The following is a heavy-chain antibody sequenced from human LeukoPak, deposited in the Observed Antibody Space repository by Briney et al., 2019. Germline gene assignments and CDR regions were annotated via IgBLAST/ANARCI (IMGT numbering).Heavy chain of an antibody. CDR3: ARGIIVGATWGENYNCFDP. D-gene: IGHD1-26*01. CDR1: GDSVSSRNYL. CDR2: IYDSGSM. J-gene: IGHJ5*02. Sequence: SETLSLTCTVSGDSVSSRNYLWGWIRQPPGKGLEWIGNIYDSGSMFYNPSLKSRVTISVDTSKNQFSLKLSSVTAADTAVYYCARGIIVGATWGENYNCFDPWGQGTLVTVSS. V-gene: IGHV4-39*07.